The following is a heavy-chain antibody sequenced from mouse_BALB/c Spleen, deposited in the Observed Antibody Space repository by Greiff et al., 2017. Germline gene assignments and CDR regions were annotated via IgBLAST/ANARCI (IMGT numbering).Heavy chain of an antibody. D-gene: IGHD2-10*02. CDR1: GYAFSSYW. V-gene: IGHV1-80*01. CDR3: ARGYGNYLDY. J-gene: IGHJ2*01. CDR2: IYPGDGDT. Sequence: VQLVESGAELVRPGSSVKISCKASGYAFSSYWMNWVKQRPGQGLEWIGQIYPGDGDTNYNGKFKGKATLTADKSSSTAYMQLSSLTSEDSAVYFCARGYGNYLDYWGQGTTLTVSS.